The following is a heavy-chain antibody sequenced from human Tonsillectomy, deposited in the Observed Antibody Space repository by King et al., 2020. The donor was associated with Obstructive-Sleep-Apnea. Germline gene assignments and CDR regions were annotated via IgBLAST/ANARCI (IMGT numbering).Heavy chain of an antibody. CDR2: INWNSGYF. CDR3: VKDRAGGVPDAFHV. D-gene: IGHD3-16*01. J-gene: IGHJ3*01. CDR1: GFTFDDYA. Sequence: DGQLVQSGGGLVQPGRSLRLSCAASGFTFDDYAMHWVRQTPGKGLEWVSGINWNSGYFGYADSVKGRFTISRDNAKNSLYLQMNSLRAEDTALYYCVKDRAGGVPDAFHVWGQGTMVTVSS. V-gene: IGHV3-9*01.